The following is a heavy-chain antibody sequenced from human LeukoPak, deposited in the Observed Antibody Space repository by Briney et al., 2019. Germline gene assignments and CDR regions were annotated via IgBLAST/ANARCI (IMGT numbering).Heavy chain of an antibody. CDR1: GGSISSSSYY. CDR3: ASARWDY. J-gene: IGHJ4*02. V-gene: IGHV4-39*07. CDR2: IYHSGST. D-gene: IGHD5-24*01. Sequence: PSETLSLTCTVSGGSISSSSYYWGWIRQPPGKGLEWIGEIYHSGSTNYNPSLKSRVTISVDKSRNQFSLNLISVTAADTAVYYCASARWDYWGQGTLVTVSS.